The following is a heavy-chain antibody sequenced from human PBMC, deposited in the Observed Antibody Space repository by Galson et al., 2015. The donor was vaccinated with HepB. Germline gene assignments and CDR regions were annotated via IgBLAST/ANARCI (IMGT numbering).Heavy chain of an antibody. CDR2: IYSDGTT. CDR3: ASHPDYGDY. J-gene: IGHJ4*01. Sequence: ETLSLTCTVSGGSISSYYWSWIRQSPGKRLEWIGYIYSDGTTTYSPSLKSRITISIDTSKRQLSLTVRSVTAADTAVYSCASHPDYGDYWGQGTLVTVSS. CDR1: GGSISSYY. V-gene: IGHV4-59*08.